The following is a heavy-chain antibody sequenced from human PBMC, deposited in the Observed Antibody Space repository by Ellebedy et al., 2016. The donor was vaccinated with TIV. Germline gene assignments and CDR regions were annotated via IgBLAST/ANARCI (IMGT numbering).Heavy chain of an antibody. V-gene: IGHV1-18*01. CDR1: GYAFGSYG. CDR2: ISAYTGDT. Sequence: ASVKVSCKTSGYAFGSYGISWVRQAPGQGLEWVAWISAYTGDTEFAQKFQGRVTMTTDTSTSTACMELRSLRFDDTAVYYCARDLGQWLVRYCFDYWGQGTLVTVSS. D-gene: IGHD6-19*01. J-gene: IGHJ4*02. CDR3: ARDLGQWLVRYCFDY.